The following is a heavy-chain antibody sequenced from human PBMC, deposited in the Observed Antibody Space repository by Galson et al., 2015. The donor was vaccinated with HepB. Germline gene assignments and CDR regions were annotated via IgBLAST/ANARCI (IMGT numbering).Heavy chain of an antibody. V-gene: IGHV1-69*01. CDR1: GGTFSSYA. J-gene: IGHJ6*03. Sequence: SCKASGGTFSSYAISWVRQAPGQGLEWMGGIIPIFGTANYAQKFQGRVTITADESTSTAYMELSSLRSEDTAVYYCARAAIAARPYYYYYMDVWGKGTTVTVSS. CDR3: ARAAIAARPYYYYYMDV. D-gene: IGHD6-6*01. CDR2: IIPIFGTA.